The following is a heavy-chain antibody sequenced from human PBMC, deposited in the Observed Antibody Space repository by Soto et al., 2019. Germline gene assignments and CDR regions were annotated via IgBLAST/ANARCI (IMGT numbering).Heavy chain of an antibody. Sequence: EVQLVESGGGVVQPGRSLRLSCAASGFTFDDYAMHWVRQAPGKGLERVSGISWNSGSIGYADSVKGRFTISRDNPKNSLDLQRKSLRADVTGVYYCEKEVGRGYCISTSCYATLYYYYGMDVLGQGTTVTGSS. CDR3: EKEVGRGYCISTSCYATLYYYYGMDV. CDR2: ISWNSGSI. J-gene: IGHJ6*02. D-gene: IGHD2-2*01. CDR1: GFTFDDYA. V-gene: IGHV3-9*01.